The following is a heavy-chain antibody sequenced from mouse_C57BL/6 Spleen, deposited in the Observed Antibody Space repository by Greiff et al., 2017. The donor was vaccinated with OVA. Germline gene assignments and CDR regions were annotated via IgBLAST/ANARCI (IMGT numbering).Heavy chain of an antibody. CDR1: GYTFTDYY. V-gene: IGHV1-26*01. CDR3: ARNSNYENYYAMDY. CDR2: LNPNNGGT. D-gene: IGHD2-5*01. J-gene: IGHJ4*01. Sequence: EVQLQQSGPELVKPGASVKISCKASGYTFTDYYMNWVKQSHGKSLEWIGDLNPNNGGTSYNQKFKGKATLTVDKSSSTAYMELRSLTSEDSAVYYCARNSNYENYYAMDYWGQGTSVTVSS.